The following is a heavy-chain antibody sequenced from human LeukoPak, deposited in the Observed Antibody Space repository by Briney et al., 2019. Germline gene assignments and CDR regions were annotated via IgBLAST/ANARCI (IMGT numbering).Heavy chain of an antibody. D-gene: IGHD4-17*01. CDR3: ARDESDYGDYGMDV. Sequence: SVKISCKASGGTFSSYAISWVRQAPGQGLEWMGRIIPILGIANYARKFQGRVTITADKSTSTAYMELSSLRSEDTAVYYCARDESDYGDYGMDVWGQGTTVTVFS. V-gene: IGHV1-69*04. J-gene: IGHJ6*02. CDR2: IIPILGIA. CDR1: GGTFSSYA.